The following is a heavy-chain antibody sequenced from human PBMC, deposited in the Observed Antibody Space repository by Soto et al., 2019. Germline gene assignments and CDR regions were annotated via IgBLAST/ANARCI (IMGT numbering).Heavy chain of an antibody. Sequence: QLQLQESGSGLVKPSQTLSLTCTVSGGSISSGGYSWSWIRQPPGKGLEWIGYIYHSGSLSYNPSIKSRVTISVARSNNQFSLKLSSVTAAATAVYYCARVPPFLPWGQGTLVTVAS. CDR3: ARVPPFLP. V-gene: IGHV4-30-2*01. D-gene: IGHD3-3*02. CDR1: GGSISSGGYS. J-gene: IGHJ5*02. CDR2: IYHSGSL.